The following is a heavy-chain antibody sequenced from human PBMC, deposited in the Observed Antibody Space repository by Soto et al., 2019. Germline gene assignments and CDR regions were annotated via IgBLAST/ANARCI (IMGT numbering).Heavy chain of an antibody. CDR1: GFTFSSYG. CDR2: IWYDGSNK. Sequence: PGGSLRLSCAASGFTFSSYGMHWVRQAPGKGLEWVAVIWYDGSNKYYADSVKGRFTISRDNSKNTLYLQMNSLRAEDTAVYYCARDPLFDWLHAFDVWGQGAMVTVSS. CDR3: ARDPLFDWLHAFDV. J-gene: IGHJ3*01. V-gene: IGHV3-33*01. D-gene: IGHD3-9*01.